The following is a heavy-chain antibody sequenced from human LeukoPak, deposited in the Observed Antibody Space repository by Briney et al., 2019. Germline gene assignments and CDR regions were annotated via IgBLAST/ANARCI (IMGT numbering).Heavy chain of an antibody. Sequence: PGGSLRLSCPASGFTFSSYAMSWVRQPPGKGLEWVSAMSGSGGRTYHADSVKGRFTLPRDNSKNTLYLQMNSLRAEDTAVYYCAKSEILGATRGSEFDYWGQGTLVTVSS. J-gene: IGHJ4*02. CDR2: MSGSGGRT. CDR3: AKSEILGATRGSEFDY. D-gene: IGHD1-26*01. V-gene: IGHV3-23*01. CDR1: GFTFSSYA.